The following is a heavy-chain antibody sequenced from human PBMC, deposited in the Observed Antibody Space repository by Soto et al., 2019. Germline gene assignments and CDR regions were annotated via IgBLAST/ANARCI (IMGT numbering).Heavy chain of an antibody. CDR3: AKDRRIAARPSGWFDP. V-gene: IGHV3-23*01. D-gene: IGHD6-6*01. J-gene: IGHJ5*02. CDR1: GFSFSDFA. Sequence: PGGSLRLSCAASGFSFSDFAMCWVRQAPGKGLEWVSSITASGGTTFYSDSVKGRFTISRDNSKNTLYLEMDSLRADDTAVYYCAKDRRIAARPSGWFDPWGQGTLVTVSS. CDR2: ITASGGTT.